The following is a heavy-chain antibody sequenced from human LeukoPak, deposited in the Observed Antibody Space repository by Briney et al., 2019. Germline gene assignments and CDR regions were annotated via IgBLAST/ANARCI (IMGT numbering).Heavy chain of an antibody. CDR2: ISSSSSTI. CDR1: GFTFSSYS. CDR3: AKGGIAVAGTEYFQH. Sequence: GGSLRLSCAASGFTFSSYSMNWVRQAPGKGLEWVSYISSSSSTIYYADSVKGRFTISRDNAKNSLYLQMNSLRAEDTAVYYCAKGGIAVAGTEYFQHWGQGTLVTVSS. D-gene: IGHD6-19*01. V-gene: IGHV3-48*01. J-gene: IGHJ1*01.